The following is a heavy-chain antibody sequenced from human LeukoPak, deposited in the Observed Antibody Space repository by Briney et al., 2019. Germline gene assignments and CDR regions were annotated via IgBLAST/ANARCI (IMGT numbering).Heavy chain of an antibody. D-gene: IGHD3-22*01. CDR2: IFYTART. Sequence: SETLSLTSIVPGDSISINTWSWIRQPPGKGLEWTGYIFYTARTNYNPSLKSRVTISVDTSKNQFSLKLSSVTAADTAVYYCARSIPLQTYYDSSGYYGAFDYWGQGTLVTVSS. V-gene: IGHV4-59*01. J-gene: IGHJ4*02. CDR1: GDSISINT. CDR3: ARSIPLQTYYDSSGYYGAFDY.